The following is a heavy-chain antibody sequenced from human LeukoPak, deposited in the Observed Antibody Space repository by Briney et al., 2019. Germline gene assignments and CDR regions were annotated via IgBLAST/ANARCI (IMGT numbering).Heavy chain of an antibody. CDR3: ARDPRHYYYDSSGLPYYFDY. CDR1: GFTFSSYS. V-gene: IGHV3-21*01. CDR2: ISSSSSYI. D-gene: IGHD3-22*01. Sequence: GGSLRLSCAASGFTFSSYSMNWVRQAPGKGLEWVSSISSSSSYIYYADSVKDRFTISRDNAKNSLYLQMNSLRAEDTAVYYCARDPRHYYYDSSGLPYYFDYWGQGTLVTVSS. J-gene: IGHJ4*02.